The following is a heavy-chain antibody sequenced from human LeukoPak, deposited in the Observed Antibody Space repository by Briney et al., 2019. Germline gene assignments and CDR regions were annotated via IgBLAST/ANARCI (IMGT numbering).Heavy chain of an antibody. D-gene: IGHD5-12*01. J-gene: IGHJ5*02. CDR2: IYYSGST. Sequence: SETLSLTCTVSGGSISSYYWSWIRQPPGKGLEWIGYIYYSGSTNYNPSLKSRVTISVDTSKNQFSLKLSSVTAADTAVYYCARRRVSVASSWFDPWGQGTLVTVFS. CDR3: ARRRVSVASSWFDP. V-gene: IGHV4-59*01. CDR1: GGSISSYY.